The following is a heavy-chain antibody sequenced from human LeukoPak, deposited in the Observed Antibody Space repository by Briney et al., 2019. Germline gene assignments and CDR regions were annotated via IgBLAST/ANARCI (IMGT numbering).Heavy chain of an antibody. V-gene: IGHV6-1*01. J-gene: IGHJ6*03. CDR1: GDSVSSNSAA. CDR3: ARGSHLKYYYDSSANWYYYYMDV. D-gene: IGHD3-22*01. Sequence: SQTLSLTCAISGDSVSSNSAAWNWIRQSPSRGLEWLGRTYYRSKWYNDYAVSVKSRITINPDTSKNQFSLQLNSVTPEDTAVYYCARGSHLKYYYDSSANWYYYYMDVWGKGTTVTVSS. CDR2: TYYRSKWYN.